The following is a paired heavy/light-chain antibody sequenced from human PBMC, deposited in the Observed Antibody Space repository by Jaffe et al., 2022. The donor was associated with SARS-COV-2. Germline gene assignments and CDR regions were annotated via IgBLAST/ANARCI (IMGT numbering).Light chain of an antibody. CDR2: GAS. Sequence: EIVMTQSPATLSVSPGERATLSCRASQSVSSNLAWYQQKPGQAPRLLIYGASTRATGIPARFSGSGSGTEFTLTISSLQSEDFAVYYCQQYNNWSKFGQGTKVEIK. J-gene: IGKJ1*01. CDR1: QSVSSN. V-gene: IGKV3-15*01. CDR3: QQYNNWSK.
Heavy chain of an antibody. Sequence: QVQLVQSGAEVKKPGSSVKVSCKASGGTFSSYAISWVRQAPGQGLEWMGGIIPIFGTANYAQKFQGRVTITADESTSTAYMELSSLRSEDTAVYYCARGPRITMIVVVNPSPLSYWYFDLWGRGTLVTVSS. V-gene: IGHV1-69*01. J-gene: IGHJ2*01. CDR1: GGTFSSYA. CDR3: ARGPRITMIVVVNPSPLSYWYFDL. D-gene: IGHD3-22*01. CDR2: IIPIFGTA.